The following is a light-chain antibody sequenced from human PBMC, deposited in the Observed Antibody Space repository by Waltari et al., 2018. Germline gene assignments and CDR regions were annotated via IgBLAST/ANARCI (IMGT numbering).Light chain of an antibody. J-gene: IGKJ4*01. V-gene: IGKV3-11*01. CDR2: DAS. CDR3: QQRRNWPLT. CDR1: QSVRTY. Sequence: EIVLTQSPAIVSFSTGGVATLSCRASQSVRTYLAWYQQRPGQSPRLLIYDASNRATGIPARFTGSGSETDFTLTISSLQPEDFAVYYCQQRRNWPLTFGGGTRVQI.